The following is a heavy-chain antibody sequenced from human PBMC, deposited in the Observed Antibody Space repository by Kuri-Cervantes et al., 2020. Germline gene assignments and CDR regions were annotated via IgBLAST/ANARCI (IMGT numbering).Heavy chain of an antibody. CDR3: AREMHGDYVVLDY. Sequence: GGSLRLSCKASGYTFTGYYMHWVQQAPGQGLEWMGWINPNSGGTNYAQKFQGRVTMTKDTSISTAYMELSSLTSDDTAVYYCAREMHGDYVVLDYWGQGTLVTVSS. D-gene: IGHD4-17*01. CDR1: GYTFTGYY. V-gene: IGHV1-2*02. CDR2: INPNSGGT. J-gene: IGHJ4*02.